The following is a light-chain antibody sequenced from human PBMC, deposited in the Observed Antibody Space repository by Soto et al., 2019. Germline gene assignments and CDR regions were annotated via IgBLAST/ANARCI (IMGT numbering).Light chain of an antibody. J-gene: IGKJ1*01. Sequence: EIELTQSRGTLSLSPGERATHACRASQSVNSSFLAWYQQNPGLAPRLLIYGASSRATGIPDRFSGSGSGTDFTLTISGLEPEDFAVYYCQQYGSSPWTFGQGTKVEIK. V-gene: IGKV3-20*01. CDR2: GAS. CDR1: QSVNSSF. CDR3: QQYGSSPWT.